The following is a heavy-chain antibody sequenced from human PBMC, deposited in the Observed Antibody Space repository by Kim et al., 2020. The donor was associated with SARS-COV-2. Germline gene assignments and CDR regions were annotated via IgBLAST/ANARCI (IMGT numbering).Heavy chain of an antibody. CDR2: ISGAGGTI. Sequence: GGSLRLSCAASGFTFTNYAMTWVRQAPGKGLDWVSTISGAGGTIYYADSVKGRFIISGDNSKNTLYLQMNSLRAEDTAFYYCARVTTQRYASSWSYWGQGTLVTVSS. CDR1: GFTFTNYA. J-gene: IGHJ4*02. V-gene: IGHV3-23*01. D-gene: IGHD6-13*01. CDR3: ARVTTQRYASSWSY.